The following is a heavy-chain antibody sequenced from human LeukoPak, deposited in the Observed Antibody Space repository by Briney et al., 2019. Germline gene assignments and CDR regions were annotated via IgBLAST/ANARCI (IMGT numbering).Heavy chain of an antibody. Sequence: GGSLRLSCAASGFTFSDYYMSWIRQAPGKGLEWVSYIGSSGSSIYYADSVKGRFTISRDNSKNTLYLQMNSLRAEDTAVYYCARHYSSGWYPMYYFDYWGQGTLVTVSS. J-gene: IGHJ4*02. CDR1: GFTFSDYY. V-gene: IGHV3-11*01. D-gene: IGHD6-19*01. CDR3: ARHYSSGWYPMYYFDY. CDR2: IGSSGSSI.